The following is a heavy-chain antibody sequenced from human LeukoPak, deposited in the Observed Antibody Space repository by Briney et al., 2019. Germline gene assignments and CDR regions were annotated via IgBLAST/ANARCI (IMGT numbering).Heavy chain of an antibody. D-gene: IGHD3-16*02. CDR1: GFTFSSYS. Sequence: GGSLRLSCAASGFTFSSYSMNWVRQAPGKGLEWVSSISSSSSYIYYADSVKGRFTISRDNAKNSLHLQMNSLRAEDTAVYYCAREGLYDYVWGSYRLPLDYWGQGTLVTVSS. CDR2: ISSSSSYI. J-gene: IGHJ4*02. V-gene: IGHV3-21*01. CDR3: AREGLYDYVWGSYRLPLDY.